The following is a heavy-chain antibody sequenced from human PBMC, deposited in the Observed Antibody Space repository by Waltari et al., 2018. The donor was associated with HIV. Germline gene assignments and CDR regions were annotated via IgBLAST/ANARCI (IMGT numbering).Heavy chain of an antibody. CDR1: GGSLSNFY. Sequence: QVQLQESGPGLVKPSETLSLTCSVSGGSLSNFYWSWVRQTPGKGLDYIGYVYYRGTTNYNSSFKNRVTISLVTSRNQFSLRLTSVTEADTAVYYCARLGYFVSGSSNVFDFWGHGTQVIVS. CDR3: ARLGYFVSGSSNVFDF. CDR2: VYYRGTT. D-gene: IGHD3-10*01. V-gene: IGHV4-59*01. J-gene: IGHJ4*03.